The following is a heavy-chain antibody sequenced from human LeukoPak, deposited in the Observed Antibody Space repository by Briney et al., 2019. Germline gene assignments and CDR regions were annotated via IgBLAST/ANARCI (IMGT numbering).Heavy chain of an antibody. CDR3: ARGEPIVGDFDP. J-gene: IGHJ5*02. D-gene: IGHD1-26*01. CDR1: GYTFTSYD. Sequence: ASVRVSCKASGYTFTSYDIDWVRQATGQGLEWMGWMNPNSGNTGYAQKFQGRVTMTRNTSISTAYMELSSLRSEDTAVYYCARGEPIVGDFDPWGQGTLVTVSS. CDR2: MNPNSGNT. V-gene: IGHV1-8*01.